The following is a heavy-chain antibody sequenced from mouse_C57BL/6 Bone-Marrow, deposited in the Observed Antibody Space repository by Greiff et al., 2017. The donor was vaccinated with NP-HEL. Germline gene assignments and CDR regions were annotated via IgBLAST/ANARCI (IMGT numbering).Heavy chain of an antibody. CDR3: ARHYYSNYCYY. J-gene: IGHJ2*01. Sequence: EVQLVESGGDLVKPGGSLKLSCAASGFTFSSYGMSWVRQTPDKRLEWVATISSGGSYTYYPDSVKGRFTISRDNAKNTLYLQMSSLKSEDTAMYYCARHYYSNYCYYGGQGTTLTVSS. V-gene: IGHV5-6*01. CDR1: GFTFSSYG. D-gene: IGHD2-5*01. CDR2: ISSGGSYT.